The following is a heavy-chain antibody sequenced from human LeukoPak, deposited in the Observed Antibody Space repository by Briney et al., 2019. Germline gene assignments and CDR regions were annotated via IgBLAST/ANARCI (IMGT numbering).Heavy chain of an antibody. CDR2: ISPYNGDT. D-gene: IGHD3-10*01. V-gene: IGHV1-18*01. CDR1: GYTFSTYG. CDR3: ARDNSVGDIAWWFDP. J-gene: IGHJ5*02. Sequence: ASVKVSCKPSGYTFSTYGINWVRQAPGQGLEWMGWISPYNGDTNYAQKFKGRVTLTTDTSTTTAYMELRSLRSDDTAVYYCARDNSVGDIAWWFDPWGQGTLVTVSS.